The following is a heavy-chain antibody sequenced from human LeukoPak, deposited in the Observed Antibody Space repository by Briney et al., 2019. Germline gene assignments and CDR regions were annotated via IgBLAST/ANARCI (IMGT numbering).Heavy chain of an antibody. J-gene: IGHJ4*02. D-gene: IGHD5-12*01. Sequence: PGGSLRLSCAASGFTFSSYDIHWVRQAPGKGLEWVAVIWYDGSDKYYADSVKGRFTISRDNSKNTLYLQMNSLRAEDTAVYYCARDRGYTQDYWGQGTLVSVSS. CDR1: GFTFSSYD. CDR2: IWYDGSDK. CDR3: ARDRGYTQDY. V-gene: IGHV3-33*01.